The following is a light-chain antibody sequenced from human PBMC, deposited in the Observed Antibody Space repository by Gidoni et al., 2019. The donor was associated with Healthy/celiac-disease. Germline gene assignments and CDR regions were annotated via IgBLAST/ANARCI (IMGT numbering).Light chain of an antibody. CDR3: NANTSSSTRV. CDR1: SSDVGGYNS. Sequence: QSALPQPAPVSGSPGQSITSSCTGTSSDVGGYNSVSLYQQHQGKAPKLMIYDVSNRPPGVSNRFSDSKSGNTASLTISGLQAEDEAEYYCNANTSSSTRVFGTGTKVTVL. CDR2: DVS. J-gene: IGLJ1*01. V-gene: IGLV2-14*03.